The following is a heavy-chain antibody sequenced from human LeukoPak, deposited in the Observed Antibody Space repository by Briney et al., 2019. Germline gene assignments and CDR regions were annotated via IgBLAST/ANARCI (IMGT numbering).Heavy chain of an antibody. Sequence: GGSLRLSCAASGFAFSEYWMTWVRQAPGRGLECVANIKQDGSEKHYVDSVKGRFTISRDNAKNSLYLQMDSLRVEDTGVYDCARKGGYSSGDDYWGQGTLVTVSS. D-gene: IGHD2-15*01. V-gene: IGHV3-7*01. CDR3: ARKGGYSSGDDY. CDR2: IKQDGSEK. CDR1: GFAFSEYW. J-gene: IGHJ4*02.